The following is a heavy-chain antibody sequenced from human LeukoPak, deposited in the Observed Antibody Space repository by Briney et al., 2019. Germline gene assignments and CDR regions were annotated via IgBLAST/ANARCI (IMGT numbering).Heavy chain of an antibody. CDR3: ARELGYCSGGSCYSGRY. D-gene: IGHD2-15*01. CDR2: INPNSGGT. V-gene: IGHV1-2*06. J-gene: IGHJ4*02. Sequence: ASVKVSCKASGYTFTGYYMHWVRQAPGQGLEWMGRINPNSGGTNYAQKFQGRVTMTRDTSTSTAYMELSRLRSDDTAVYYCARELGYCSGGSCYSGRYWGQGTLVTVSS. CDR1: GYTFTGYY.